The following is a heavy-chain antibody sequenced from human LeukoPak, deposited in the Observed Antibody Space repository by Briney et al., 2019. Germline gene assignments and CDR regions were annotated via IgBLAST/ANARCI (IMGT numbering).Heavy chain of an antibody. V-gene: IGHV3-21*01. CDR1: GFSFSSYS. Sequence: GGSLRPSCAASGFSFSSYSMNWVRQAPGKGLEWVSSISGSSTYIFNADPVQGRFTISRDDAKNSLYLQMNSLRVEDTAVYYCVRVVYCSGGSCSYYFDFWGQGTLVTVSS. J-gene: IGHJ4*02. D-gene: IGHD2-15*01. CDR3: VRVVYCSGGSCSYYFDF. CDR2: ISGSSTYI.